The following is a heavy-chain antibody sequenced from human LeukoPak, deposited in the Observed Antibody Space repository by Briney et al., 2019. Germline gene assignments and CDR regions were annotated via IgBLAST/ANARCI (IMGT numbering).Heavy chain of an antibody. V-gene: IGHV3-15*01. CDR2: IKSKTDGGTT. CDR1: GFTFSNAW. J-gene: IGHJ4*02. CDR3: NVVITTTIIVRYDY. Sequence: PGGSLRLSCAASGFTFSNAWMSWVRQAPGKVLEWVGRIKSKTDGGTTDYAARVKGRLTISRDESKNTLYLQMNSLKTEDTAVYDCNVVITTTIIVRYDYWGQGTLVTVSS. D-gene: IGHD3-22*01.